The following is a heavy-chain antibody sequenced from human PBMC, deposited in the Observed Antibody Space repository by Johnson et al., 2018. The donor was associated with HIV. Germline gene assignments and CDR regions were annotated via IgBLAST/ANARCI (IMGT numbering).Heavy chain of an antibody. Sequence: QMLLVESGGGVVQPGRSLRLSCAASGFTFSSYAMHWVRQAPGKGLEWVAVISYDGSNKYCADSVKGRFTISRDNSKNTLYLQMNTLRPEDTAVYDCAREEKDNSRSASHDAFDFWGQGTMVTVSS. D-gene: IGHD2/OR15-2a*01. J-gene: IGHJ3*01. CDR2: ISYDGSNK. V-gene: IGHV3-30*04. CDR1: GFTFSSYA. CDR3: AREEKDNSRSASHDAFDF.